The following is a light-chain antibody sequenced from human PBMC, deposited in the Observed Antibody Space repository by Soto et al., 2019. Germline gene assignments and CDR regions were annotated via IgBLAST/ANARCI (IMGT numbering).Light chain of an antibody. CDR1: SSDVGGYNY. V-gene: IGLV2-14*01. J-gene: IGLJ1*01. CDR2: DVS. Sequence: QSVLTQPASVSGSPGQSITISCTGTSSDVGGYNYVSRYQQHPGKAPKLMIYDVSNRPSGVSNRFSGSKSGNTASLTISGLQAEDEADYYCSSYTSSSPRVFGTGTKVTVL. CDR3: SSYTSSSPRV.